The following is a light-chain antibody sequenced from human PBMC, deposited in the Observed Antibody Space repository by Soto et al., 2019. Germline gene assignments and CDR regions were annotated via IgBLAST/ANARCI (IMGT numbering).Light chain of an antibody. Sequence: DIVLTHTPLFFSSTPWEPASIACXSTHILLHSDGKTYFYWFLQKPGQSPQLLIYLGSNRASGVPDRFSGGGSGTDFTLTISRLEPEDFAVYYCQQFSSYPLTFGGGTKVDIK. V-gene: IGKV2-28*01. CDR1: HILLHSDGKTY. CDR2: LGS. J-gene: IGKJ4*01. CDR3: QQFSSYPLT.